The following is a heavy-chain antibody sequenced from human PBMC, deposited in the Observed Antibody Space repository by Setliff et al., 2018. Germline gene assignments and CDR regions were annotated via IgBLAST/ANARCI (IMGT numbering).Heavy chain of an antibody. V-gene: IGHV3-11*01. D-gene: IGHD3-16*01. CDR2: ISNDAYTI. Sequence: PGGSLRLSCAASGFSFSDYYMMWIRQAPGKGLEWVSYISNDAYTIHYADSMKGRLTISRDNSKNSVYLQMTSLRAEDTAIYYCARTTGYRLEGDFDYWGQGTLVTVSS. CDR1: GFSFSDYY. CDR3: ARTTGYRLEGDFDY. J-gene: IGHJ4*02.